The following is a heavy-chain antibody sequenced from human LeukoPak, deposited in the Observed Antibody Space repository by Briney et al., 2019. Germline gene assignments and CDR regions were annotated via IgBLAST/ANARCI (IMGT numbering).Heavy chain of an antibody. CDR3: ARDGRGPNRAKYYYYMDV. Sequence: SQTLSLTCTVSGGSISSGSYYWSWIRQPAGKGLEWIGRIYTSGSTNYNPSLKSRVTISVDTSKNQFSLKLSSVTAADTAVYYCARDGRGPNRAKYYYYMDVWGKGTTVTISS. J-gene: IGHJ6*03. D-gene: IGHD1-14*01. V-gene: IGHV4-61*02. CDR1: GGSISSGSYY. CDR2: IYTSGST.